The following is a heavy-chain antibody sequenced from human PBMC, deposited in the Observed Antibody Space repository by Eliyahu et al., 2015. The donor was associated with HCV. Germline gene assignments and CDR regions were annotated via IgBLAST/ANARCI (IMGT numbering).Heavy chain of an antibody. V-gene: IGHV3-21*01. CDR3: ARDQRSQEYFGVVSLGDFDY. Sequence: EVQLVESGGGLVKPGGSLRLSCAASGFTFXSXSMNWVRQAPGKGLEWVSSISSSSSYIHQADSVKGRFTISRDNAKNSLYLQMNSLRAEDTAVYYCARDQRSQEYFGVVSLGDFDYWGQGILVTVSS. J-gene: IGHJ4*02. CDR1: GFTFXSXS. CDR2: ISSSSSYI. D-gene: IGHD3-3*01.